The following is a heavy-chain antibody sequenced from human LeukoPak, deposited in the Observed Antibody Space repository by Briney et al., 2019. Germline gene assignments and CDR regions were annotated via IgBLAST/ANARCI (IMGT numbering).Heavy chain of an antibody. J-gene: IGHJ3*02. CDR3: AGNKWELNTFSAFDI. CDR1: GGSISPYY. V-gene: IGHV4-59*12. CDR2: IYYSGST. D-gene: IGHD1-26*01. Sequence: SETLSLTCPVSGGSISPYYWSWIRQPPGKGLEWIGYIYYSGSTNYNPSLKSRVTISVDTSKNQFSLKLSSVTAADTAVYYCAGNKWELNTFSAFDIWGQGTMVTVSS.